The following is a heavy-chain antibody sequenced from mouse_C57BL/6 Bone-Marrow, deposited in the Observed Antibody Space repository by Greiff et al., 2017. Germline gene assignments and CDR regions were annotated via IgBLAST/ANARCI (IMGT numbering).Heavy chain of an antibody. D-gene: IGHD2-3*01. V-gene: IGHV1-61*01. J-gene: IGHJ2*01. CDR1: GYTFTSYW. Sequence: VQLQQPGAELVRPGSSVTLSCKASGYTFTSYWMDWVKQRPGQGLEWIGNIYPSDSETHYNQKFKDKATLTVDKSSSTAYMQLSSLTSEDSAVYYCARGYYSYYFDYWGQGTTLTVSS. CDR3: ARGYYSYYFDY. CDR2: IYPSDSET.